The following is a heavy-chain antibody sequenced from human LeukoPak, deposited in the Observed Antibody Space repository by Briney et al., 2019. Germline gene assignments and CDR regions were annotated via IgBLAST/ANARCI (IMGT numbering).Heavy chain of an antibody. J-gene: IGHJ4*02. V-gene: IGHV4-39*02. Sequence: SETLSLTCTVSGGSITSATYYWVWIRQPPGKGLEWVGTVYYGGSTYYNPSLKSRVTMSVDTSKNHLSLELNSVTAADSAVYYCARSDDTGSAFDYWGQGTLVTVSS. CDR3: ARSDDTGSAFDY. CDR2: VYYGGST. D-gene: IGHD2-15*01. CDR1: GGSITSATYY.